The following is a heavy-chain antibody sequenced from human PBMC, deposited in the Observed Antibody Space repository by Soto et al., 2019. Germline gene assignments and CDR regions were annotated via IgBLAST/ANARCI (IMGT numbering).Heavy chain of an antibody. CDR2: IYYSGST. CDR3: ATNYYYDSSGYRFDY. Sequence: PLETLSLTCTVSGGSISSYYGSWIRQPPGKGLAWIGYIYYSGSTNYNPSXKSRVTISVDTSKNQFSLKLSSVTAADTAVYYCATNYYYDSSGYRFDYWGQGTLVTVSS. V-gene: IGHV4-59*01. D-gene: IGHD3-22*01. J-gene: IGHJ4*02. CDR1: GGSISSYY.